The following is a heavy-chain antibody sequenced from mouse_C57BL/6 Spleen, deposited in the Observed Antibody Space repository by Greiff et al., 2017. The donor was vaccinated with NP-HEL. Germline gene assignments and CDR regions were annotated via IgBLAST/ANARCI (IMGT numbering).Heavy chain of an antibody. CDR3: TRDAVGATRNAMDY. J-gene: IGHJ4*01. Sequence: EVKLQESGGGLVQPGGSMKLSCAASGFTFSDAGMDWVRQSPEKGLEWVAEIRNKANNLSTYYAESVKGRCNISRADAESSVYLHMNSLRAADTGIYYYTRDAVGATRNAMDYWGQGTSVTVSS. CDR1: GFTFSDAG. V-gene: IGHV6-6*01. CDR2: IRNKANNLST. D-gene: IGHD1-1*01.